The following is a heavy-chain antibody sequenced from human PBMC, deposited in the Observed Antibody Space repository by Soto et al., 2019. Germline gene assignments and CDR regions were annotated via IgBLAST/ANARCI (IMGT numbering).Heavy chain of an antibody. J-gene: IGHJ4*02. CDR1: GFTFGDYA. CDR3: TRDLISNYPTYFDY. V-gene: IGHV3-49*05. CDR2: IRSKAYGGTT. D-gene: IGHD4-4*01. Sequence: EVQLVESGGGLVKPGRSLRLSCTASGFTFGDYAMSWFRQAPGKGLEWVGFIRSKAYGGTTEYAASVKGRFTISRDDSKSIAYLQMNSLKTEDTAVYYCTRDLISNYPTYFDYWGQGTLVTVSS.